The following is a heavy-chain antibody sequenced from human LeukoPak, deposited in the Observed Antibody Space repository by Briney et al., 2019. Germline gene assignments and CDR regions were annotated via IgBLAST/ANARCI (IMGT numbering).Heavy chain of an antibody. J-gene: IGHJ5*02. CDR1: GGSFSGYY. Sequence: SETLSLTCAVYGGSFSGYYWSWIRQPPGKGLEWIGEINHSGSTNYNPSLKSRVTISVDTSKDQFSLKLSSVTAADTAVYYCARRRYSYGVGNWFDPWGQGTLVTVSS. CDR2: INHSGST. CDR3: ARRRYSYGVGNWFDP. V-gene: IGHV4-34*01. D-gene: IGHD5-18*01.